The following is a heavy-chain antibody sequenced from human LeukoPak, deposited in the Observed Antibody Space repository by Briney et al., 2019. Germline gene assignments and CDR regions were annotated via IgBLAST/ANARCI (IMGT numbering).Heavy chain of an antibody. CDR3: ARESEGGTGTSCPDY. D-gene: IGHD2-2*01. CDR2: ISSSSSTV. J-gene: IGHJ4*02. Sequence: GGSLRLSCAASGFTFSSYSMNWVRQAPGKGLEWVSYISSSSSTVYYADSVKGRFTISRDNAKNSLYLQMNSLRAEDTALYYCARESEGGTGTSCPDYWGQGTLVTVSS. CDR1: GFTFSSYS. V-gene: IGHV3-48*01.